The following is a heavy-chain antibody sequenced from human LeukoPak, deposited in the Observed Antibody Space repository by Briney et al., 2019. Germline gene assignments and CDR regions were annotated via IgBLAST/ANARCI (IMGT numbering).Heavy chain of an antibody. CDR3: AKGGYDYVEMGYFDY. Sequence: PGGSLRLSCAVSGFIFTNYAMSWVRQAPGKGLEWVSVIIGSSGSTFYADSVKGRFTISRDKSKNTPYLQMNSLRAEDTAVYYCAKGGYDYVEMGYFDYWGQGTLVTVSS. J-gene: IGHJ4*02. CDR2: IIGSSGST. V-gene: IGHV3-23*01. D-gene: IGHD5-12*01. CDR1: GFIFTNYA.